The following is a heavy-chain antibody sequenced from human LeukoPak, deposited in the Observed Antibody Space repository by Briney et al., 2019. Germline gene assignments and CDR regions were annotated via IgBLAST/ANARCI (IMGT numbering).Heavy chain of an antibody. CDR2: IRSDGSNE. Sequence: GGSQRLSCAASGFSFSSYGMHWVRQAPGKGLEWVAFIRSDGSNEHYADSVKGRFTISRDNSKNTLYLQMNRLRAEDAAVYYCAKGGSPSHNWFNSWGQGTLVTVSS. CDR1: GFSFSSYG. V-gene: IGHV3-30*02. CDR3: AKGGSPSHNWFNS. J-gene: IGHJ5*01. D-gene: IGHD2-15*01.